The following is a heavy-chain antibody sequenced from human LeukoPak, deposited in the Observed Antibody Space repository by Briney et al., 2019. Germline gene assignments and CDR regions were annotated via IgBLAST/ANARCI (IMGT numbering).Heavy chain of an antibody. CDR2: ISGSGGST. CDR1: GFTFSSYG. V-gene: IGHV3-23*01. CDR3: AKDLGYCSGGSCYSDSFRFDY. D-gene: IGHD2-15*01. Sequence: GGSLRLSCAASGFTFSSYGMSWVRQAPGKGLEWVSAISGSGGSTYYADSVKGRFTISRDNSKNTLHLQMNSLRAEDTAVYYCAKDLGYCSGGSCYSDSFRFDYWGQGTLVTVSS. J-gene: IGHJ4*02.